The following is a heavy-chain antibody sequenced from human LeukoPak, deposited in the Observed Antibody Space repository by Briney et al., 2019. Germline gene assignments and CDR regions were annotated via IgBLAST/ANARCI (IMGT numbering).Heavy chain of an antibody. D-gene: IGHD3-3*01. Sequence: GGSLRPSCAASGFTVSSNYMSWVRQAPGKGLEWVSVIYSGGSTYYADSVKGRFTISRHNSKNTLYLQMNSLRAEDTAVYYCAILHYDFWSGYYTPWGQGTLVTVSS. CDR2: IYSGGST. CDR1: GFTVSSNY. CDR3: AILHYDFWSGYYTP. V-gene: IGHV3-53*04. J-gene: IGHJ5*02.